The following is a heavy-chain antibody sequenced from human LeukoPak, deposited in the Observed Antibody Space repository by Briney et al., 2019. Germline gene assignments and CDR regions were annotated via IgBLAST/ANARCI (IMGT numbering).Heavy chain of an antibody. CDR1: GFTFSSYS. V-gene: IGHV3-21*01. CDR3: ARGVAAAGTEASF. Sequence: GGSLRLSCAASGFTFSSYSMNWVRQAPGKGLEWVSSISSSSSYIYYADSVKGRFTISRDNAKNSLYLQMNGLRAEDTAVYYCARGVAAAGTEASFWGQGTLVTVSS. D-gene: IGHD6-13*01. J-gene: IGHJ4*02. CDR2: ISSSSSYI.